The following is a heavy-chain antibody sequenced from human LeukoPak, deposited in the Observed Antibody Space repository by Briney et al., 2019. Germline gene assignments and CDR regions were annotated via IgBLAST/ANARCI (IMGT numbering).Heavy chain of an antibody. CDR1: GFTFSSYS. CDR3: ARDGVAYDFRSGYLTSAYYYYYYMDV. J-gene: IGHJ6*03. Sequence: GGSLRLSCAASGFTFSSYSMNWVHQAPGKGLEWVSYISSSSSTIYYADSVKGRFTISRDNAKNSLYLQMNSLRAEDTAVYYCARDGVAYDFRSGYLTSAYYYYYYMDVWGKGTTVTVSS. CDR2: ISSSSSTI. D-gene: IGHD3-3*01. V-gene: IGHV3-48*04.